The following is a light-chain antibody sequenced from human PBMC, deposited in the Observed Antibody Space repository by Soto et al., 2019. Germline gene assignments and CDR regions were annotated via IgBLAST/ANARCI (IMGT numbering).Light chain of an antibody. J-gene: IGKJ2*01. CDR1: QTINSK. V-gene: IGKV1-5*01. CDR2: DGY. Sequence: DIQMTQSPSTLSASVGDRVTITCRASQTINSKLAWYQKKPGQAPKLLIFDGYNLESGVPSRFSGSGSGTEFTLSICSLQPDEFATYYCHQYETYFRYTFGQGTKLDIK. CDR3: HQYETYFRYT.